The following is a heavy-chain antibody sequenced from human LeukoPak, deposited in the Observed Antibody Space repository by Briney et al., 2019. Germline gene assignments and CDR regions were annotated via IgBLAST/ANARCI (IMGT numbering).Heavy chain of an antibody. D-gene: IGHD3-10*01. V-gene: IGHV3-23*01. CDR3: AKGGATLVRGVIDY. Sequence: PGGSLRLPCAASGFTFSSYEMNWLRQAPGKGLEWVSAISGSGGSTFYADSVKGRFTISRDNSKNTLYLQMNSLRAGDTAVYYCAKGGATLVRGVIDYWGQGTLVTVSS. CDR1: GFTFSSYE. J-gene: IGHJ4*02. CDR2: ISGSGGST.